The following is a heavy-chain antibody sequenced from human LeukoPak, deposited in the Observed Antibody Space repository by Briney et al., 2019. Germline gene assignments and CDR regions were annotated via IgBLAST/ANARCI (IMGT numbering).Heavy chain of an antibody. V-gene: IGHV3-23*01. CDR2: ISSIDGST. CDR1: GFTFSSYG. J-gene: IGHJ4*02. Sequence: GGSLRLSCAASGFTFSSYGTSWVRQAPGKGLEWVSGISSIDGSTYYADSVKGRFTVSRDNSKNTLYLQMNSLRAEDTAVYYCAKVASGSYSTPFDYWGQGTLVTVSS. D-gene: IGHD1-26*01. CDR3: AKVASGSYSTPFDY.